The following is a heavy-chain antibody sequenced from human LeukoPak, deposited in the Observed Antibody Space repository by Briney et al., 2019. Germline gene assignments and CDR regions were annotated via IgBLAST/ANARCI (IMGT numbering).Heavy chain of an antibody. J-gene: IGHJ4*02. CDR1: GYTFTSYG. CDR2: INPNSGGT. CDR3: ARRYHYYGSGTYGDFDY. V-gene: IGHV1-2*02. D-gene: IGHD3-10*01. Sequence: GASVKVSCKASGYTFTSYGISWVRQAPGQGLEWMGWINPNSGGTNFAQKFQGRVTMTRDTSINTAFLELSGLRSDDTAVYYCARRYHYYGSGTYGDFDYWGQGTLVTVSS.